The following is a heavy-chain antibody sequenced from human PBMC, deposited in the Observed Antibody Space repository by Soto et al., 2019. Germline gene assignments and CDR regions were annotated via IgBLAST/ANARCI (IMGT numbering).Heavy chain of an antibody. D-gene: IGHD2-2*01. CDR3: ARERGYCSSTSCFLYPPNYYYYYMDV. J-gene: IGHJ6*03. Sequence: SETLSLTCAVYGGSFSGYYWSWIRQPPGKGLEWIGEINHSGSTNYNPSLKSRVTISVDTSKNQFSLKLSSVTAADTAVYYCARERGYCSSTSCFLYPPNYYYYYMDVWGKGTTVTVSS. V-gene: IGHV4-34*01. CDR1: GGSFSGYY. CDR2: INHSGST.